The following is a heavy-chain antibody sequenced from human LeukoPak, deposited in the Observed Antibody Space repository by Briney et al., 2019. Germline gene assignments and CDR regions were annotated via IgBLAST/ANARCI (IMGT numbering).Heavy chain of an antibody. CDR1: GGSISTYY. D-gene: IGHD2-21*01. V-gene: IGHV4-59*08. Sequence: SETLSLTCTVSGGSISTYYWSWIRQSPRKGLEWIGYIYDNTRTHYNPSLESRVTISLDTSKDQVSLKVRSVTAADTAVYYCVRHIPVSMVDPWGQGTLVTVSS. CDR3: VRHIPVSMVDP. J-gene: IGHJ5*02. CDR2: IYDNTRT.